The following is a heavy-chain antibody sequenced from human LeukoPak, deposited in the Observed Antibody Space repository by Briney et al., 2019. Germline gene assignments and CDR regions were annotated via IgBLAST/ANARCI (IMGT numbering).Heavy chain of an antibody. CDR2: LYYSGST. V-gene: IGHV4-39*01. Sequence: SETLSLTCTVSGGSISSNTYYWGWIRQPPGKGLEWIGSLYYSGSTYYNPSLKSRLTISVDTSKNQFSLKVTSVTAAGTAVYYCARLGYCSGGSCYIGGYGMDVWGQGTTVTVSS. J-gene: IGHJ6*02. CDR1: GGSISSNTYY. CDR3: ARLGYCSGGSCYIGGYGMDV. D-gene: IGHD2-15*01.